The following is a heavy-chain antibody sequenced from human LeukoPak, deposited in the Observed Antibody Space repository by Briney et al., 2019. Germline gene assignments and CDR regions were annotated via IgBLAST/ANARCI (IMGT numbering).Heavy chain of an antibody. CDR1: GYTITGYY. V-gene: IGHV1-46*01. D-gene: IGHD6-13*01. CDR2: INPSGGST. Sequence: GASVKVSCKASGYTITGYYMHWVRQAPGQGLEWMGRINPSGGSTSYAQKFQGRVTMTRDTSTSTVYMELSSLRSEDTAVYYCARGDEGIAAAGTPAGGLLDYWGQGTLVTVSS. CDR3: ARGDEGIAAAGTPAGGLLDY. J-gene: IGHJ4*02.